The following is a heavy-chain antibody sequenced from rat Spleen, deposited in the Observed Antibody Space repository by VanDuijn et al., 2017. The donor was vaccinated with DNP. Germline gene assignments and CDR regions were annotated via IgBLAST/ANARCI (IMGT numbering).Heavy chain of an antibody. CDR1: GYSITSNY. Sequence: EVQLQESGPGLVKPSQSLSLTCSVTGYSITSNYWGWIRKFPGNKMEWIGHISYSGSTNYNPSLISRISITRDTSKNQFFLQLNSVTTEDTATYYCTRGYYTGGNWFAYWGQGTLVTVSS. CDR3: TRGYYTGGNWFAY. V-gene: IGHV3-1*01. J-gene: IGHJ3*01. D-gene: IGHD1-1*01. CDR2: ISYSGST.